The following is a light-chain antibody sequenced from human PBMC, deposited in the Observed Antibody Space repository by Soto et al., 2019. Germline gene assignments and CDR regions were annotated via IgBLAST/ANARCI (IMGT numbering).Light chain of an antibody. J-gene: IGKJ1*01. CDR2: QTS. Sequence: EIVLTQSPATLSSFPGGRVALSVMASQYINTRLAWYQHRPGQAPRLLIYQTSIRAAGIPARFSASGSGTDFTLTISDVQPEDFALYYCHQRQSWPRTFGQGTKVDIK. V-gene: IGKV3-11*01. CDR3: HQRQSWPRT. CDR1: QYINTR.